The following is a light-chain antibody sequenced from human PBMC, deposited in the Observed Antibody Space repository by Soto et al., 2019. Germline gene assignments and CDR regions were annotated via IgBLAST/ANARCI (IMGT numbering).Light chain of an antibody. V-gene: IGKV1-33*01. CDR3: QQYDNLPTFT. CDR2: DAS. Sequence: DIQMTQSPSSLSASVGDRVTITCQASQDISNHLNWYQQKPGKAPKLLIYDASNLETGVPSSFSGSGSGTDFTFTITSLRPDDIATYYCQQYDNLPTFTFGPGTKVDIK. CDR1: QDISNH. J-gene: IGKJ3*01.